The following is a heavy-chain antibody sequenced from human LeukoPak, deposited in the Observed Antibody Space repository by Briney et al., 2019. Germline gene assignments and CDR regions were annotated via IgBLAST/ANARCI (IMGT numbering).Heavy chain of an antibody. Sequence: SETLSLTCTVSGNSISSGDYYWSWIRQPAGKGLEWIGRIYTSGSTTYNPSLKSRVTISVDTSKNQFSLKLSSVTAADTAVYYCARGGYYGSGNDFRFDPWGQGTLVTVSS. D-gene: IGHD3-10*01. CDR1: GNSISSGDYY. CDR3: ARGGYYGSGNDFRFDP. CDR2: IYTSGST. V-gene: IGHV4-61*02. J-gene: IGHJ5*02.